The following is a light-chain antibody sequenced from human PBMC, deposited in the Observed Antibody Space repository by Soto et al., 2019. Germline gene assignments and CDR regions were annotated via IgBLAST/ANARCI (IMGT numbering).Light chain of an antibody. CDR1: SSDVGGYNF. CDR3: SSYTSSSTLVV. J-gene: IGLJ2*01. V-gene: IGLV2-14*01. Sequence: QSALTQPASVSGSPGQSITISCTGTSSDVGGYNFVSWYQQHPGKAPKLMIYDVSNRPSGVSNRFAGSKSGTTASLTISGLQAEDDTDYYCSSYTSSSTLVVFGGGTKVTVL. CDR2: DVS.